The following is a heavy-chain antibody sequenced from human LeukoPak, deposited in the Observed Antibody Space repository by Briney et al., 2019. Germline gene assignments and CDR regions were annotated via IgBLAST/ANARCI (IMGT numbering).Heavy chain of an antibody. CDR2: IYYSGST. Sequence: SENLSLTGTGSGGSISSFYWSWIRQPPGKELEWIVYIYYSGSTNYNPSLKSRVTISVDTSKNQFSLKLSSVTAADTAVYYCASSVFEAARALPRYYFDYWGQGTLVTVSS. V-gene: IGHV4-59*01. J-gene: IGHJ4*02. CDR3: ASSVFEAARALPRYYFDY. CDR1: GGSISSFY. D-gene: IGHD6-6*01.